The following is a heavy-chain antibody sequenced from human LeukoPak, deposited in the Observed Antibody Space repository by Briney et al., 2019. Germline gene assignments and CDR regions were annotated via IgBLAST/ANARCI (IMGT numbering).Heavy chain of an antibody. CDR2: LSHAGNT. Sequence: SETLSLTCSVSGDSVRNDFYYWGWIRQPPGKGLEWVACLSHAGNTWYNPSLESRLSISVDTSKNQFSLKFSSVTPADTALYWCARHNAPRRVGFDFWGQGILVTVSS. V-gene: IGHV4-39*01. D-gene: IGHD6-6*01. CDR1: GDSVRNDFYY. J-gene: IGHJ4*02. CDR3: ARHNAPRRVGFDF.